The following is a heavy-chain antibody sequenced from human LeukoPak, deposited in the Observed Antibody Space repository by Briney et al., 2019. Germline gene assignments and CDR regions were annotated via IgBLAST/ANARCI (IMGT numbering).Heavy chain of an antibody. D-gene: IGHD3-22*01. CDR3: AREDKDYYDSNGYYYGWFDP. Sequence: SETLSLTCTVSGGSISSYYWSWIRQPPGQGLEWIGYIYYSGSTNYNPSLKSRVTISVDTSKNQFSLKLSSVTAADTAVYYCAREDKDYYDSNGYYYGWFDPWGQGTLVTVSS. J-gene: IGHJ5*02. CDR1: GGSISSYY. CDR2: IYYSGST. V-gene: IGHV4-59*01.